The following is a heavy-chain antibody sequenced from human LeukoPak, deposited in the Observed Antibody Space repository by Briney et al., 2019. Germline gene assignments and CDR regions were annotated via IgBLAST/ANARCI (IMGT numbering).Heavy chain of an antibody. CDR2: ISSTSSYI. J-gene: IGHJ4*02. V-gene: IGHV3-21*01. D-gene: IGHD5-18*01. CDR3: ARDRRGYSYGYDY. CDR1: EFTFSSYS. Sequence: PGGSLRLSCAASEFTFSSYSMNWVRQAPGKGLEWVSSISSTSSYIYYADSVKGRFTISRDNAKNSLYLRMNGLRAAGTAVYYCARDRRGYSYGYDYWSQGTLVTVSS.